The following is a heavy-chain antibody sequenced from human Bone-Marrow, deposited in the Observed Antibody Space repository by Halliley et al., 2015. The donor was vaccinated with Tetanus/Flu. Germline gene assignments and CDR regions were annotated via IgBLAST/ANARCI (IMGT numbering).Heavy chain of an antibody. CDR2: ISSTANKFAT. J-gene: IGHJ6*02. V-gene: IGHV3-73*01. CDR3: TLVLPPYGMDV. D-gene: IGHD2-15*01. Sequence: CAASGFTFSGSAVHWVRQASGKGLEWVGRISSTANKFATAYAASLKGRFTISRLDSKNTAYLQMNSLKTEGTAVYYCTLVLPPYGMDVWGQGTTVTVSS. CDR1: GFTFSGSA.